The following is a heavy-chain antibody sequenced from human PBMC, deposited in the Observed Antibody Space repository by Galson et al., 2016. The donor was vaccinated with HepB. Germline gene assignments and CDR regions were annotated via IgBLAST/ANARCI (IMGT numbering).Heavy chain of an antibody. V-gene: IGHV3-7*01. CDR3: ARPKQLGPRDFYYGMDV. CDR1: GFTFSNYW. Sequence: SLRLSCAASGFTFSNYWMSWVRQAPGKGLEWVANIKNDGSQKYYVDSVKGRFTISRDNAENSLYLQMSSLRAEDTAAYYCARPKQLGPRDFYYGMDVWGQGTTVTVSS. J-gene: IGHJ6*02. D-gene: IGHD6-6*01. CDR2: IKNDGSQK.